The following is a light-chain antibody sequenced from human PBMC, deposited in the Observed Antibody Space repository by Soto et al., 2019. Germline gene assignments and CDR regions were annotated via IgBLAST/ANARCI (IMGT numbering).Light chain of an antibody. CDR3: QQYDNLPPT. CDR2: DAS. V-gene: IGKV1-33*01. CDR1: QDISNY. Sequence: DIQMTQSPSSLSASVGDRVTITCQASQDISNYLNWYQQKPGKAPKLLIYDASNLETGVPSKFSGSGSGTDFTFTISSLPPEDIATYYYQQYDNLPPTFGGGTKVEIK. J-gene: IGKJ4*01.